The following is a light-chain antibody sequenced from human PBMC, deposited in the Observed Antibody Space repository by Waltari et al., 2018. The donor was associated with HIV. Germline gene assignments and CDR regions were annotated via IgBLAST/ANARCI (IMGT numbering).Light chain of an antibody. Sequence: IQLTQSPPSLSASVGGRFTITCRASQGIGNDLGWYQQQPGKPPKLLIYSASRLQSGVASRFSGSGSGTDFTLTISGLRPEDFATYYCMHDYNYPRTFGRGTRLEIK. CDR3: MHDYNYPRT. CDR2: SAS. V-gene: IGKV1-6*01. J-gene: IGKJ4*02. CDR1: QGIGND.